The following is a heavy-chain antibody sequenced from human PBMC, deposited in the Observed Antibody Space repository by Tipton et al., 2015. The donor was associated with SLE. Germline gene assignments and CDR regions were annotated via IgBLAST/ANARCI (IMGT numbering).Heavy chain of an antibody. CDR2: SDHSGDT. V-gene: IGHV4-39*07. CDR3: ARDTYYAFDY. CDR1: GGSITSTVSY. D-gene: IGHD3-10*01. Sequence: TLSLTCTVSGGSITSTVSYWAWIRQPPGKGLEWIGSSDHSGDTYYSPSLKRRVAISVDMSKKQFSLSLSSVTAADTAVYFCARDTYYAFDYWGQGTLVTVSS. J-gene: IGHJ4*02.